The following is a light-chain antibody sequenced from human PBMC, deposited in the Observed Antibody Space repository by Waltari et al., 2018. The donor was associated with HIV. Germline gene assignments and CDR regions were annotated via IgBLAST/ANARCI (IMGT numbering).Light chain of an antibody. J-gene: IGLJ2*01. CDR1: SSNIGAGYD. V-gene: IGLV1-40*01. Sequence: QSVLTQPPSVSGAPELRVTISCTGSSSNIGAGYDVHWYQQLPGTAPKVLIYGNTNRPSGVPDRFSGSKSGTSASLAITGLQAEDEADYYCQSYDSSLSGFVVFGGGTKVTVL. CDR3: QSYDSSLSGFVV. CDR2: GNT.